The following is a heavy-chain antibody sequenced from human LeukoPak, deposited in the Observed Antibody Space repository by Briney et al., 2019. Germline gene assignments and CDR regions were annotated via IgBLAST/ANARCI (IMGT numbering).Heavy chain of an antibody. CDR2: ISFDGSNK. V-gene: IGHV3-30*18. J-gene: IGHJ4*02. CDR3: AKDGAYINYQYYFDS. CDR1: GFSFSDYG. Sequence: GRSLRLSCAASGFSFSDYGIHWVRQAPGKGLEWVAVISFDGSNKYYADSVKGRFTISRDNSETTPSLQMNSLRVEDTAVYYCAKDGAYINYQYYFDSWGRGTLVTVSS. D-gene: IGHD4-11*01.